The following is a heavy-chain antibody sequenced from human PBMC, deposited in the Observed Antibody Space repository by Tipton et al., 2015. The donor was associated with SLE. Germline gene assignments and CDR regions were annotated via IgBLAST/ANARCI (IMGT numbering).Heavy chain of an antibody. CDR1: GGSISSYY. V-gene: IGHV4-59*08. D-gene: IGHD3-9*01. J-gene: IGHJ6*02. CDR2: IYYSGST. Sequence: TLSLTCTVSGGSISSYYWSWIRQPPGKGLEWIGYIYYSGSTNYNPSLKSPVTISLDTSKNQFSLKLTSVTAADTAVYYCARHDIFAGSGRHEGGYYYDGMDVWGQGTTVTVSS. CDR3: ARHDIFAGSGRHEGGYYYDGMDV.